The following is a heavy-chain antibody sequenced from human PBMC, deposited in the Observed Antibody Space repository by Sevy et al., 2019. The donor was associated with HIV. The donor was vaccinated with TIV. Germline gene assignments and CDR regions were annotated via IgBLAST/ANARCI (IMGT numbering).Heavy chain of an antibody. CDR1: GGSISSSSYY. Sequence: SETLSLTCTVSGGSISSSSYYWGWIRQPPGKGLEWIGSIYYSGSTYYNPSLKSRVTISVDTSKNQFSLKLSPVTAADTAVYYCARRVVVAAIPYYYGMDVWGQGTTVTVSS. CDR3: ARRVVVAAIPYYYGMDV. CDR2: IYYSGST. J-gene: IGHJ6*02. V-gene: IGHV4-39*01. D-gene: IGHD2-15*01.